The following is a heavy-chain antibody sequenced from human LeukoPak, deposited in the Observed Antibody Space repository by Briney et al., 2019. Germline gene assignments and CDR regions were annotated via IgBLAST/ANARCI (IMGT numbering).Heavy chain of an antibody. J-gene: IGHJ3*02. CDR2: IGGSGDGAST. V-gene: IGHV3-23*01. Sequence: GGSLRLSCAPSGFTFSNYAMSWVRQAPGKGLEWISSIGGSGDGASTYYADSVKGRFTISRDNSRNTLYLQMISLRAEDTAVYYCAKDQRWGQWLAHDAFDIWGQGTVVTVSS. D-gene: IGHD6-19*01. CDR3: AKDQRWGQWLAHDAFDI. CDR1: GFTFSNYA.